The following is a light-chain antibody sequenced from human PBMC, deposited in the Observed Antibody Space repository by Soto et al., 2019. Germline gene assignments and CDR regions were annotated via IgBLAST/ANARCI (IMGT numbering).Light chain of an antibody. CDR3: QQYVSSPWT. CDR2: KAS. V-gene: IGKV1-5*03. J-gene: IGKJ1*01. Sequence: DIQLTQSPSTLSASEGDRVTITFRASESIDSWLAWYQQKPGKAPKLLIYKASTLQGGVPSRFSGSGSGTEFTLTISSLQPDDFATFYCQQYVSSPWTFGQGTKVDIK. CDR1: ESIDSW.